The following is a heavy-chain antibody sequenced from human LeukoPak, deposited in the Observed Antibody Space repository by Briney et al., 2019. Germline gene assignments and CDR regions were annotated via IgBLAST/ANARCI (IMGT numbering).Heavy chain of an antibody. V-gene: IGHV4-34*01. CDR2: INHSGST. CDR3: ARGRPEGSGWYRPYYYVDV. Sequence: SETLSLTCAVYGGSFSGYYWSWIRQPPGKGLEWIGEINHSGSTNYDPSLKSRVTISVDTSKNQFSLKLSSVTAADTAVYYCARGRPEGSGWYRPYYYVDVWGKGTTVTVSS. D-gene: IGHD6-19*01. J-gene: IGHJ6*03. CDR1: GGSFSGYY.